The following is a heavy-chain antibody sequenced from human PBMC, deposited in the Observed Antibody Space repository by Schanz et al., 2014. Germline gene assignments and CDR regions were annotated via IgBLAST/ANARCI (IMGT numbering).Heavy chain of an antibody. V-gene: IGHV1-18*01. CDR1: GYTFSSYG. D-gene: IGHD5-12*01. J-gene: IGHJ4*02. CDR2: INGYNGHT. CDR3: ARDFSAYVGNYFDY. Sequence: QVQLVQSVAEVKKPGASVKVSCKASGYTFSSYGITWVRQAPGQGLEWMGWINGYNGHTLYAQKFQGRVTMTTDTSTSTSYMELTSLRFDDTAVYYCARDFSAYVGNYFDYWGQGTLVTVSS.